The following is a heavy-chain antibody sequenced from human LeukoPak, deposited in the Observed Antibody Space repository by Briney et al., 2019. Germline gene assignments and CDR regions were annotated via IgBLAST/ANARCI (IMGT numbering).Heavy chain of an antibody. CDR1: GGSISSSSYY. Sequence: SETLSLTCTVSGGSISSSSYYWGWIRQPPGKGLEWIGSIYYSGSTYYNPSLKSRVTISVDTSKNQFSLKLSSVTAADTAVYYCARLIRGYSYGLFDYWGQGTLVTVSS. CDR2: IYYSGST. D-gene: IGHD5-18*01. V-gene: IGHV4-39*01. CDR3: ARLIRGYSYGLFDY. J-gene: IGHJ4*02.